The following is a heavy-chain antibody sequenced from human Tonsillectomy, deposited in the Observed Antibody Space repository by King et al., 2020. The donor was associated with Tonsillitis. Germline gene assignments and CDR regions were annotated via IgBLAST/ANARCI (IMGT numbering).Heavy chain of an antibody. CDR1: GFTFDDYA. D-gene: IGHD6-13*01. CDR3: AKDISGLGSSWYSVYGMDV. V-gene: IGHV3-9*01. CDR2: ISWNSGSI. J-gene: IGHJ6*02. Sequence: VQLVESGGGLVQPGRSLRLSCAASGFTFDDYAMHWVRQSPGKGLEWVSGISWNSGSIGYADSVKGRFTISRDNAKNSLYLQMNSLRAEDTALYYCAKDISGLGSSWYSVYGMDVWGPGTTVTVSS.